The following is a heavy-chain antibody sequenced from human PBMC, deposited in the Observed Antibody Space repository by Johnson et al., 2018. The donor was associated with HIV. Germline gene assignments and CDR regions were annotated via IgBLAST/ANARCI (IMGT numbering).Heavy chain of an antibody. V-gene: IGHV3-30-3*01. CDR2: MSFDETNS. Sequence: HVQLVESGGGVVQPGRSLRLSCVASGFSFSSFAMHWVRQAPGKGLQWVAVMSFDETNSYDSDSVDVKGRFTISRDNAKNSLYLQMNSLRAEDMALYYCAKDKGWELPARAAFDIWGQGTMVTVSS. D-gene: IGHD1-26*01. CDR3: AKDKGWELPARAAFDI. J-gene: IGHJ3*02. CDR1: GFSFSSFA.